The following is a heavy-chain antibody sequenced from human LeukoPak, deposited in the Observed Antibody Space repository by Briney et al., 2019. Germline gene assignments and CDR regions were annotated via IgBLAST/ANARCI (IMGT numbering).Heavy chain of an antibody. V-gene: IGHV4-4*02. CDR1: GGSISSSNW. CDR3: ARHYVFVVGGSSFDY. CDR2: IYHSGST. D-gene: IGHD3-10*01. J-gene: IGHJ4*02. Sequence: PSETLSLTCAVSGGSISSSNWWSWVRQPPGKGLEWIGEIYHSGSTNYNPSLKSRVTISVDKSKNQFPLKLSSVTAADTAVYHCARHYVFVVGGSSFDYWGQGTLVTVSS.